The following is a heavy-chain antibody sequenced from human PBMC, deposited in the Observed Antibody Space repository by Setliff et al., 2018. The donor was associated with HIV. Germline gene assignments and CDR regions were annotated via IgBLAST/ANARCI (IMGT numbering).Heavy chain of an antibody. Sequence: ASVKVSCKASGYTLTTYGISWVRQAPGQGPEWMGWINTETGKPMYAQGFRGRLVFSLDTSVNTAYLQINSLKAEDTAMYYCARVGSYWSTFDYWSQGALVTVSS. CDR1: GYTLTTYG. D-gene: IGHD2-8*02. CDR3: ARVGSYWSTFDY. V-gene: IGHV7-4-1*02. CDR2: INTETGKP. J-gene: IGHJ4*02.